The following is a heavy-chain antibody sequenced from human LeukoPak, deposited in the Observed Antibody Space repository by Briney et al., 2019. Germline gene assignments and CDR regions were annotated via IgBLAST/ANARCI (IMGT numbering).Heavy chain of an antibody. J-gene: IGHJ4*02. V-gene: IGHV3-23*01. D-gene: IGHD3-3*01. CDR3: AKARGTYYYFWSGYWDFDY. CDR2: ISGSGGST. Sequence: GGSLRLSCAASGFTFSSYAMSWVRQAPGKGLEWVSAISGSGGSTYYADSVKGRFTISRHNSKNTLYLQMNSLRADDTAVYYCAKARGTYYYFWSGYWDFDYWGQGTVVTVSS. CDR1: GFTFSSYA.